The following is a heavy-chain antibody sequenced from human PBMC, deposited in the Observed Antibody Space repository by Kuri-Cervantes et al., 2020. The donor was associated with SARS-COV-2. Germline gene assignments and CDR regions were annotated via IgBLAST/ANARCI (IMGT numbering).Heavy chain of an antibody. CDR3: AGFPEWELLPFDI. CDR2: ISYDGTNK. Sequence: GESLKISCAASGFSFSSHDMHWVRQAPGKGLEWVALISYDGTNKYYADSVKGRFTISGDNSKNTLHLQMNSLRAEDTAVYYCAGFPEWELLPFDIWGQGTTVTVSS. D-gene: IGHD1-26*01. J-gene: IGHJ3*02. V-gene: IGHV3-30*03. CDR1: GFSFSSHD.